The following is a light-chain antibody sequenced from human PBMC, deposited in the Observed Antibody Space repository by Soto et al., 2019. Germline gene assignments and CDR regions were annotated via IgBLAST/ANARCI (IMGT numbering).Light chain of an antibody. J-gene: IGKJ1*01. CDR3: QYRGT. CDR2: AES. V-gene: IGKV1-39*01. Sequence: DIQMTQSPSSLSASVGDRVTITCRASQSIPTHLNWYRKKPGKAPNLRIYAESSLQSGVPSRFIGSCSWTDFTLTISSLQPQDCATYYCQYRGTFGQGTKVEV. CDR1: QSIPTH.